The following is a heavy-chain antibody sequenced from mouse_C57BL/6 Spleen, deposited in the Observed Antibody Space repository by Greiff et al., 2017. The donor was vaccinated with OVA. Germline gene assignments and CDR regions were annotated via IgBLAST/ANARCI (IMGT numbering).Heavy chain of an antibody. J-gene: IGHJ1*03. V-gene: IGHV1-15*01. CDR1: GYTFTDYE. CDR3: TRDYYGSSRGYFDV. CDR2: IDPETGGT. D-gene: IGHD1-1*01. Sequence: QVQLKESGAELVRPGASVTLSCKASGYTFTDYEMHWVKQTPVHGLEWIGAIDPETGGTAYNQKFKGKAILTADKSSSTAYMELRSLTSEDSAVYYCTRDYYGSSRGYFDVWGTGTTVTVSS.